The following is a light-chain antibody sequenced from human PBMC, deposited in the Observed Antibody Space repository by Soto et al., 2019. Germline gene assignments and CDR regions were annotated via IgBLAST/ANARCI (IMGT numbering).Light chain of an antibody. CDR3: GTWDASLSAGV. CDR1: SSNIETNP. CDR2: NDD. J-gene: IGLJ2*01. Sequence: QSALTQPPSVSAAPGQKVTISCSGSSSNIETNPVSWYRHLPGTVPKLLIHNDDKRPSGIPDRFSGSKSGTSATLGITGLQTGDEADYYCGTWDASLSAGVFGGGTKVTVL. V-gene: IGLV1-51*01.